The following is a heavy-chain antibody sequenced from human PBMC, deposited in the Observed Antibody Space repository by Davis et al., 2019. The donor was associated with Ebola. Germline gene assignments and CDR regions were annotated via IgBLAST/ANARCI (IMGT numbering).Heavy chain of an antibody. Sequence: ASVKVSCKASGYTFTYYAISWVRQAPGQGLEWMGWISGYNGNTSYAQKLQGRVTMTTDTSTSTAYLELRSLRSDDTAVYYCAATTDQPVRYWGQGTLVTVSS. CDR3: AATTDQPVRY. J-gene: IGHJ4*02. CDR2: ISGYNGNT. CDR1: GYTFTYYA. V-gene: IGHV1-18*01. D-gene: IGHD4-11*01.